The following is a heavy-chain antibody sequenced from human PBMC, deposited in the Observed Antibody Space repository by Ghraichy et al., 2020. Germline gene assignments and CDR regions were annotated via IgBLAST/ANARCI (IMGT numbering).Heavy chain of an antibody. Sequence: GSLRLSCAASGFTFSRIAMTWVRQAPGKGLEWVSTLSSAAVTYYADSVKGRFTISRDNSKNTLYLQMNSLRAEDTAVYYCAKDVGDFYYYYYMDVWGRGTTVTVSS. J-gene: IGHJ6*03. CDR2: LSSAAVT. CDR1: GFTFSRIA. D-gene: IGHD4-17*01. CDR3: AKDVGDFYYYYYMDV. V-gene: IGHV3-23*01.